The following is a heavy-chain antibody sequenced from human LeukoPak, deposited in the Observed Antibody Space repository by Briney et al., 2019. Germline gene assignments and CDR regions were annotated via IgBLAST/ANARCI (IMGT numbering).Heavy chain of an antibody. Sequence: GGSLRLSCVASGFTFSSFSMNWVRQAPGKGLEWVSYISSSGSTIYYADSVKGRFTISRDNAKNSLYLQMNSLRAEDTAVYYCAELGITMIGGVWGKGTTVTISS. J-gene: IGHJ6*04. CDR2: ISSSGSTI. V-gene: IGHV3-48*04. CDR3: AELGITMIGGV. D-gene: IGHD3-10*02. CDR1: GFTFSSFS.